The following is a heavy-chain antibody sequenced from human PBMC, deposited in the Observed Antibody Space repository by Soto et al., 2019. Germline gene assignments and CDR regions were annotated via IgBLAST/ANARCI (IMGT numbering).Heavy chain of an antibody. CDR1: GYSFTSYW. D-gene: IGHD1-26*01. J-gene: IGHJ6*02. CDR2: IYPGDSDT. Sequence: GESLKISCKGSGYSFTSYWIGWVRQMPGKGLEWMGIIYPGDSDTRYSPSFQGQVTISADKSISTAYLQWSSLKASDTAMYYCAKTSGATYYYYGMDVWGQGTTVTAP. V-gene: IGHV5-51*01. CDR3: AKTSGATYYYYGMDV.